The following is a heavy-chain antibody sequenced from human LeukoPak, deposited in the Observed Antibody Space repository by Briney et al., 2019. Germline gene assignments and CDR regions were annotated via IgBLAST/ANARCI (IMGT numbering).Heavy chain of an antibody. V-gene: IGHV3-23*01. Sequence: GGSLRLSCAASGFTFSSYAMSWVRQAPGKGLEWVSAISGSSDSTYYADSVEGRFTISRDNSKNTLYLQMNSLRAEDTAVYYCARAGTTVVYLDYWGQGIRVTVSS. J-gene: IGHJ4*02. D-gene: IGHD1-7*01. CDR1: GFTFSSYA. CDR2: ISGSSDST. CDR3: ARAGTTVVYLDY.